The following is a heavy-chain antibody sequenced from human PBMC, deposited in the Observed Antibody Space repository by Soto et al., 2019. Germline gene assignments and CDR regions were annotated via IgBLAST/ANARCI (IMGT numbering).Heavy chain of an antibody. Sequence: AATLSLTCTGTGGAISSSSYYWGWIRQPPGKGLEWIGSIYYSGYTYYNPSLKSRVTISVDTSKNQFSLKLSSVIAADTAVYYCARHNGPLYVGYYYDMDVWXQGTTVT. J-gene: IGHJ6*02. D-gene: IGHD3-16*01. V-gene: IGHV4-39*01. CDR2: IYYSGYT. CDR3: ARHNGPLYVGYYYDMDV. CDR1: GGAISSSSYY.